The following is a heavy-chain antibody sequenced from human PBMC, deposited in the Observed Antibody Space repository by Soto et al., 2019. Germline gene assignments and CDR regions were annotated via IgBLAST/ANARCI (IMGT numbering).Heavy chain of an antibody. V-gene: IGHV5-51*01. CDR2: IYPGDSDT. CDR1: GYSFTSYW. J-gene: IGHJ6*02. Sequence: GESLTISCKGSGYSFTSYWIAWVRQMPGKGLEWMGIIYPGDSDTRYSPSFQGQVTISADKSIGTAYLQWSSLKASDIAMYYCARSRIGAYSSGWYSLSGYYNYGIDVWGQGTKVTVSS. CDR3: ARSRIGAYSSGWYSLSGYYNYGIDV. D-gene: IGHD6-19*01.